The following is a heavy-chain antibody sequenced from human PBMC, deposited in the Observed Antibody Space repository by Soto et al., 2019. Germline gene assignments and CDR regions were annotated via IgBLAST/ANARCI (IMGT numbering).Heavy chain of an antibody. V-gene: IGHV3-30*18. CDR3: GKGGGEWGGTTVVVY. CDR1: GFTFSSYG. CDR2: ISYDGSNK. J-gene: IGHJ4*02. Sequence: QVQLVESGGGVVQPGRSLRLSCAASGFTFSSYGMHWVRQAPGKGLEWVAVISYDGSNKYYADSVKGRFTISRDNSKNTLYLQMNSLRAEDTAVYYCGKGGGEWGGTTVVVYWGQGTLVTVSS. D-gene: IGHD1-7*01.